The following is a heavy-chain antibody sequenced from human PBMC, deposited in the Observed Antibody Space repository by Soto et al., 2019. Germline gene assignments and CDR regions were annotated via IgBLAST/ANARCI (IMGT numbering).Heavy chain of an antibody. J-gene: IGHJ4*02. CDR2: INHSGST. V-gene: IGHV4-34*01. D-gene: IGHD6-25*01. Sequence: PSETLSLTCAVYGGSFSGYYWSWIRQPPGKGLEWIGEINHSGSTNYNPSLKSRVTISVDTSKNQFSLKLSSVTAADTAVYYCARGRLRPSLDYWGQGTLVTVSS. CDR3: ARGRLRPSLDY. CDR1: GGSFSGYY.